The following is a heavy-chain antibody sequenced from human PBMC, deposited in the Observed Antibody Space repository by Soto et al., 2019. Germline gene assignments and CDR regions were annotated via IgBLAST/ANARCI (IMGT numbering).Heavy chain of an antibody. CDR1: GYPFPSFE. V-gene: IGHV1-3*01. D-gene: IGHD2-2*01. Sequence: GASVKVSCKTSGYPFPSFEVHCIRQAPGQRPELMGGISNAGSGNTKYSQKFQDRLTITGDKRATTVYMALSSLTSEDTATYYCARESNHYQDFFQNWGQGTQVTVSS. CDR2: ISNAGSGNT. J-gene: IGHJ4*02. CDR3: ARESNHYQDFFQN.